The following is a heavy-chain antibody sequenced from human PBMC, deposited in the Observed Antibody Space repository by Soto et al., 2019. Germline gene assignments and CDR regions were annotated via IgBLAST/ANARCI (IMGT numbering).Heavy chain of an antibody. J-gene: IGHJ6*02. D-gene: IGHD6-6*01. Sequence: SQTLSLTCAISGDSVSSNSAAWNWIRQSPSRGLEWLGRTYYRSKWYNDYAVSVKSRRTINPDTSKNQFSLQLNSVTPEDTAVYYCARVIDSGIAARVYYYYGMDVWGQGTTVTVSS. V-gene: IGHV6-1*01. CDR1: GDSVSSNSAA. CDR3: ARVIDSGIAARVYYYYGMDV. CDR2: TYYRSKWYN.